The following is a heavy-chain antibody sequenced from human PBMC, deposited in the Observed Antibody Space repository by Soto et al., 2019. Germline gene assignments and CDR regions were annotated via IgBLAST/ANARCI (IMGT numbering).Heavy chain of an antibody. CDR3: ARDPRVTNAGVVTKGGYYYNYMDV. V-gene: IGHV3-21*01. CDR1: GFTFSSYT. D-gene: IGHD3-10*01. J-gene: IGHJ6*03. CDR2: ISSNSRYI. Sequence: EVQMVESGGGLVKPGGSLRLSCAASGFTFSSYTMNWVRQAPGKGLEWVSSISSNSRYIFYADPVKGRFTISRDNAKKSLYLQMNSLRAEDAAVYYCARDPRVTNAGVVTKGGYYYNYMDVWGKGTTVTVSS.